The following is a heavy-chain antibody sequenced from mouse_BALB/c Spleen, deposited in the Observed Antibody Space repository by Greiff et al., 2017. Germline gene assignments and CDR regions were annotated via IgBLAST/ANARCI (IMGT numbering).Heavy chain of an antibody. D-gene: IGHD2-2*01. Sequence: VQLQESGPGLVKPSQSVSFSCPATGFSITSDYAWYLIRQFSGDILGWVGYISYSGSTSYNPSLKSRISITRDTSKNQFFLQLNSVTTEDAATYYCARGYPWFAYWGQGTLVTVSA. CDR1: GFSITSDYA. V-gene: IGHV3-2*02. CDR2: ISYSGST. CDR3: ARGYPWFAY. J-gene: IGHJ3*01.